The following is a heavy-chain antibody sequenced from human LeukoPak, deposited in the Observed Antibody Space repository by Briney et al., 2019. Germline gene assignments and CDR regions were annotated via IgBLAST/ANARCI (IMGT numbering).Heavy chain of an antibody. V-gene: IGHV4-4*07. J-gene: IGHJ4*02. CDR3: ARTLGDCSSTSCYTSPYFDY. CDR1: GGSISSYY. D-gene: IGHD2-2*02. Sequence: KSSETLSLTCTVSGGSISSYYWSWIRQPAGKGLEWIGRIYTSGSTNYNPSLKSRVTMSVDTSKNQFSLKLSFVTAADTAVYYCARTLGDCSSTSCYTSPYFDYWGQGTLVTVSS. CDR2: IYTSGST.